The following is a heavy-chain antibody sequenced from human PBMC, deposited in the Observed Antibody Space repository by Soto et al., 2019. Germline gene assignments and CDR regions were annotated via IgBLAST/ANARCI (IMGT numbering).Heavy chain of an antibody. V-gene: IGHV3-33*01. D-gene: IGHD3-10*01. CDR3: ARSDLYGSGSYLDY. Sequence: TGGSLRLSCAASGFTFSSYGMHWVRQAPGKGLEWVAVIWYDGSNKYYADSVKGRFTISRDNSKNTLYLQMNSLRAEDTAVYYCARSDLYGSGSYLDYWGQGTLVTVSS. CDR1: GFTFSSYG. J-gene: IGHJ4*02. CDR2: IWYDGSNK.